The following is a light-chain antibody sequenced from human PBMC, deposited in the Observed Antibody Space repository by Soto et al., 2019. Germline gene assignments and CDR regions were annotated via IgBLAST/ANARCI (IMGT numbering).Light chain of an antibody. CDR2: STS. CDR3: LLFYRDAWV. Sequence: QAVVTQEPSLTMSPGGTVTLTCASSTGAVTSGYYANWFQQKPGQAPRALISSTSKKHSWTPARFSGSLLGGKAALTLSGVQPEDEAEYYCLLFYRDAWVFGGGTKVTVL. CDR1: TGAVTSGYY. J-gene: IGLJ3*02. V-gene: IGLV7-43*01.